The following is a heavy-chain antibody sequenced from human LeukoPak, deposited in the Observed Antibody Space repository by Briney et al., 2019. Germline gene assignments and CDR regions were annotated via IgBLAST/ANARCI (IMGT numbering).Heavy chain of an antibody. CDR1: GGSISSSDYY. Sequence: SQTLSLTCTVSGGSISSSDYYWSWIRQPPGKGLEWIGYIYYSGSTYYNPSLKSRVTISVDTSKNQFSLKLSSVTAADTAVYYCARVKEMRYYDSSGYDNDAFDIWGQGTMVTVSS. CDR2: IYYSGST. D-gene: IGHD3-22*01. CDR3: ARVKEMRYYDSSGYDNDAFDI. J-gene: IGHJ3*02. V-gene: IGHV4-30-4*01.